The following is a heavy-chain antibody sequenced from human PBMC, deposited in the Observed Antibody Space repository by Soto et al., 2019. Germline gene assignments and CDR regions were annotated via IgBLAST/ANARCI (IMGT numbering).Heavy chain of an antibody. CDR1: GFSISSAW. CDR3: TTGSVEGV. V-gene: IGHV3-15*07. D-gene: IGHD2-15*01. J-gene: IGHJ6*02. Sequence: QLVESGGGLVRPGGSLRLSCSASGFSISSAWMNWVRQAPGKGLEWVGRIKTKIEGETTHYAAPVNGRFTVSRDDSKYMLYLQMNSLKADDTALYYCTTGSVEGVWGQGTTVTVSS. CDR2: IKTKIEGETT.